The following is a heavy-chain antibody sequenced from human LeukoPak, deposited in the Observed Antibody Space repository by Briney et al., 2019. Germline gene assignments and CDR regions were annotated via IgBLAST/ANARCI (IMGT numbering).Heavy chain of an antibody. J-gene: IGHJ4*02. CDR3: ARYSLRWAHDY. V-gene: IGHV4-30-4*08. D-gene: IGHD4-23*01. CDR1: GGSFSGYY. Sequence: SETLSLTCAVYGGSFSGYYWSWIRQPPGKGLEWIGYIYYSGSTYYNPSLKSRVTISVDTSKNQFSLKLSSVTAADTAVYYCARYSLRWAHDYWGQGTPVTVSS. CDR2: IYYSGST.